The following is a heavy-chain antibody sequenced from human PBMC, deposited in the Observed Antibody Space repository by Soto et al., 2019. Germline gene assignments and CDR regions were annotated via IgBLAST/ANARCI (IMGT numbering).Heavy chain of an antibody. CDR2: IKTDSGDT. CDR3: ARMSSTYLNAITYDA. CDR1: RYTFTSYD. V-gene: IGHV1-2*02. Sequence: ASVKVSCKASRYTFTSYDIFWVRQSPGQGLEWMGWIKTDSGDTHYAQKFQCRVTMTRDTSISTAYMELNNLLSDDTAVYYCARMSSTYLNAITYDAWGQGTLVTVSP. D-gene: IGHD2-2*01. J-gene: IGHJ5*02.